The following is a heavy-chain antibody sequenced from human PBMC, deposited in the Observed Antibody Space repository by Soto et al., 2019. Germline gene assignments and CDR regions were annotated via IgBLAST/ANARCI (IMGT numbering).Heavy chain of an antibody. J-gene: IGHJ4*02. Sequence: QLVQSGAEVKKPGASVKVSCKTSGPTFIAYYIHWVRQAPGQGIEWMGWIDPKSGGTTYEQKFLGRVTMTRAASSNTAYMELNKLTSDDTAVYYCASVSADFPEWGQGTLLTVSS. V-gene: IGHV1-2*02. CDR2: IDPKSGGT. CDR1: GPTFIAYY. CDR3: ASVSADFPE.